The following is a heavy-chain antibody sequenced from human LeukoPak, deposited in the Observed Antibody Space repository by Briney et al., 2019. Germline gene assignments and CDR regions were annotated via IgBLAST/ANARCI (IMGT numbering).Heavy chain of an antibody. CDR1: GYSFTNYW. J-gene: IGHJ4*02. CDR2: IDPTDSYT. D-gene: IGHD5-18*01. V-gene: IGHV5-10-1*01. CDR3: ARDRGANIANDY. Sequence: GESLKISCKGSGYSFTNYWINWVRQMPGKGLEWMGRIDPTDSYTSYSPSFQGHVTISADKSITTAYLQWSSLKASDTAMYYCARDRGANIANDYWGQGTLVTVSS.